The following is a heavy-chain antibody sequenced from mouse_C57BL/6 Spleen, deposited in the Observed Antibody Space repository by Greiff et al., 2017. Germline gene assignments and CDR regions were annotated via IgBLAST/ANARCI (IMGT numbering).Heavy chain of an antibody. CDR3: ARGTVVSWYCDV. J-gene: IGHJ1*03. V-gene: IGHV1-42*01. Sequence: EVQLQQSGPELVKPGASVKISCKASGYSFTGYYMNWVKQSPEKSLEWIGEINPSTGGTTYNQKFKAKATLTVDKSSSTAYMQLKSLTSEDSAVYYCARGTVVSWYCDVWGTGTTVTVSS. CDR1: GYSFTGYY. D-gene: IGHD1-1*01. CDR2: INPSTGGT.